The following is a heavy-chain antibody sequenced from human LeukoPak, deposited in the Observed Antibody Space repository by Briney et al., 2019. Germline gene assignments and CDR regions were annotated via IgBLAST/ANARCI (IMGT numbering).Heavy chain of an antibody. J-gene: IGHJ6*03. Sequence: SETLSLTCAVSGYSLSSGYYWGWIRQPPGKGLEWIGSIYHSGSTYYNPSLKSPVTISVDTSKNQCSLKLGSVNAADTGVYYCGRRVTSVSPPYDYYYMDVWGKGTTVTVSS. CDR3: GRRVTSVSPPYDYYYMDV. D-gene: IGHD5-18*01. V-gene: IGHV4-38-2*01. CDR1: GYSLSSGYY. CDR2: IYHSGST.